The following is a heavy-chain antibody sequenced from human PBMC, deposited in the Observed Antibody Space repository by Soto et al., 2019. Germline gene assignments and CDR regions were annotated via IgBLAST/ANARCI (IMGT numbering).Heavy chain of an antibody. J-gene: IGHJ5*02. CDR1: GGTFSSYA. V-gene: IGHV1-69*13. CDR3: ARVGFGYSYGNGFDP. D-gene: IGHD5-18*01. Sequence: SVKVSCKASGGTFSSYAISWVRQAPGQGLEWMGGIIPIFGTANYAQKFQGRVTITADESTSTAYMELSSLRSEDTAVYYCARVGFGYSYGNGFDPWGLGTLVTVSS. CDR2: IIPIFGTA.